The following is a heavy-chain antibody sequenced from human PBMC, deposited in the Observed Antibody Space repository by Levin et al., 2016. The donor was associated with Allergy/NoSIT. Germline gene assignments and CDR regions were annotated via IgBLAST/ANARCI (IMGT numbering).Heavy chain of an antibody. Sequence: WVRQAPGQGLEWMGSISGYNGNTNYAEKFQGRVTLTTDTSTSTVYMDLRSLRSDDTAVYYCARDHGVLLWFGESDVGSYFDPWGQGTLVTVSS. V-gene: IGHV1-18*01. CDR3: ARDHGVLLWFGESDVGSYFDP. D-gene: IGHD3-10*01. CDR2: ISGYNGNT. J-gene: IGHJ5*02.